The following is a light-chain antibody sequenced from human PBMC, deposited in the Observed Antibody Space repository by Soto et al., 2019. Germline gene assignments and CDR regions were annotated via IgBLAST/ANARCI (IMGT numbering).Light chain of an antibody. V-gene: IGLV3-1*01. Sequence: SYELTQPPSVSVSPGQTASITCSGDKLGDKYTYWYQQKPGQSPVLVIYQDSKRPSGIPERFSGSNSGNTATLTISGTQAMDEADYYCQAWDSSTSVVFGGGTKLTAL. CDR2: QDS. CDR1: KLGDKY. J-gene: IGLJ2*01. CDR3: QAWDSSTSVV.